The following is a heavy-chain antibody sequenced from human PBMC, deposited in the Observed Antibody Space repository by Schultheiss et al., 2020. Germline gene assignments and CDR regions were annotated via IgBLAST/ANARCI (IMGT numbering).Heavy chain of an antibody. CDR1: GFTFSSYG. D-gene: IGHD6-19*01. CDR3: AKGMWEQWLDPYGMDV. CDR2: ISYDGTNK. Sequence: GSLRLSCAASGFTFSSYGMHWVRQAPGKGLEWVAVISYDGTNKHYADSVKGRFTISRDNSKNTLYLQMNSLRAEDTAVYYCAKGMWEQWLDPYGMDVWGQGTTVTVSS. J-gene: IGHJ6*02. V-gene: IGHV3-30*18.